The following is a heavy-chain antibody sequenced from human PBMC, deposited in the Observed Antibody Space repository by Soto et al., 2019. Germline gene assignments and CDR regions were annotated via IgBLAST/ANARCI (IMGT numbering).Heavy chain of an antibody. V-gene: IGHV3-23*01. Sequence: GGSLILSWAASGFTFSSDSMSWVRQAPGKGLEWVSAISGSGGSTYYADSVKGRFTISRDNSKNTLYLQMNSLRAEDTAVYYCAKGRLMVPYWGQGTLVTVSS. CDR1: GFTFSSDS. CDR2: ISGSGGST. J-gene: IGHJ4*02. CDR3: AKGRLMVPY. D-gene: IGHD2-8*01.